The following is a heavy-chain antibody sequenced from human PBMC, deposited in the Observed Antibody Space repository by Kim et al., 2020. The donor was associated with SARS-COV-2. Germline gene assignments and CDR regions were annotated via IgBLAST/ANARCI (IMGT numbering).Heavy chain of an antibody. J-gene: IGHJ6*02. D-gene: IGHD3-10*01. Sequence: ASVKVSCKASGYTFTGYYMHWVRQAPGQGLEWMGWINPNSGGTNYAQKFQGRVTMTRDTSISTAYMELSRLRSDDTAVYYCAPSGSGSYYYYGMDVWGQGTTVTVSS. V-gene: IGHV1-2*02. CDR3: APSGSGSYYYYGMDV. CDR1: GYTFTGYY. CDR2: INPNSGGT.